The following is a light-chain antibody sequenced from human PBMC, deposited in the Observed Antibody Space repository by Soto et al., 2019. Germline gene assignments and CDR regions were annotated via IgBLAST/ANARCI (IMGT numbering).Light chain of an antibody. V-gene: IGKV3-11*01. J-gene: IGKJ2*01. CDR2: DAS. Sequence: EIVLTQSPATLSSSPGERATLSCRASQSVSSYLAWYQQKPGQAPRLLIYDASNRATGIPARFSGSGSGTDFTLTISSLEPEDFAVYYCQQPHTFGQGTKLEIK. CDR1: QSVSSY. CDR3: QQPHT.